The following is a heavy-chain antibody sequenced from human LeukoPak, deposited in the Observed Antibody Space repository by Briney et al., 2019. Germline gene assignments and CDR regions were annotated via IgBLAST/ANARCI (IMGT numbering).Heavy chain of an antibody. CDR3: AKGEGVN. J-gene: IGHJ4*02. D-gene: IGHD3-3*01. Sequence: GGSLRLSCTASGFTFSSYSLNWVRQAPGKGLEWVAVISYDGSNKYYADSVKGRFTISRDNSKNTLYLQMNSLRAEDTAVYYCAKGEGVNWGQGTLVTVSS. CDR1: GFTFSSYS. CDR2: ISYDGSNK. V-gene: IGHV3-30-3*01.